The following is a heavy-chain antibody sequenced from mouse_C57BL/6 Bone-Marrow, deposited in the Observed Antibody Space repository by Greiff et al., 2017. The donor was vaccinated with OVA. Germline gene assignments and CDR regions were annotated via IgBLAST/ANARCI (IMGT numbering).Heavy chain of an antibody. CDR2: ISSGSSTI. CDR1: GFTFSDYG. V-gene: IGHV5-17*01. J-gene: IGHJ2*01. CDR3: ARSHPHSSLDY. Sequence: EVQLQQSGGGLVKPGGSLKLSCAASGFTFSDYGMHWVRQAPEKGLEWVAYISSGSSTIYYADTVKGRFTISRDNAKNTLFLQMTSLRSEDTAMYYCARSHPHSSLDYWGQGTTLTVSS. D-gene: IGHD2-12*01.